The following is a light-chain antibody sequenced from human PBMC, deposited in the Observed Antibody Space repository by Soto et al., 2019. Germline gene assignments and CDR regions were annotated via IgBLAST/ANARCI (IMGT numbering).Light chain of an antibody. CDR2: DTN. CDR3: LLTYTGTRV. V-gene: IGLV7-46*01. J-gene: IGLJ7*01. Sequence: QAVVTQESSLTVSPGGTVTLTCGSSTGSVTSGHFPFWFQQRPGQAPRTLIYDTNNKQSWTSARFSGSLLGGKAALTLSGAQPEDEADYYCLLTYTGTRVFGGGTQLTVL. CDR1: TGSVTSGHF.